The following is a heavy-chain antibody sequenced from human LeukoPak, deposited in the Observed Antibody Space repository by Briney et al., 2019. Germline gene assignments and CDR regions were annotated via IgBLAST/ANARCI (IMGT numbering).Heavy chain of an antibody. J-gene: IGHJ4*02. CDR3: ARGLSAIVH. V-gene: IGHV4-34*01. Sequence: SETLSLTCAVYGGSFSGYYWSWIRQPPGKGLEWIGEINHSGSANYNPSLKSRVTISVDTSKNQFSLKLSSVTAADTAVYYCARGLSAIVHWGQGTLVTVSS. CDR1: GGSFSGYY. D-gene: IGHD2-21*02. CDR2: INHSGSA.